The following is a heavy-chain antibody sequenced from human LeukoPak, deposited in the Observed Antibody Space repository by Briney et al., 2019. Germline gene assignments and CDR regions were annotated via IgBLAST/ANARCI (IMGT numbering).Heavy chain of an antibody. CDR1: GYTFTSYY. CDR2: INPSGGST. D-gene: IGHD3-3*01. V-gene: IGHV1-46*04. Sequence: GSVKVSCKASGYTFTSYYMHWVRQAHVQGIERMGIINPSGGSTNYAQKLQGRVTMTRETSTRTVYMEMSRLRSEDTDVYYCAQAPWDFCPGHIDYSGQGTLLTVSS. J-gene: IGHJ4*02. CDR3: AQAPWDFCPGHIDY.